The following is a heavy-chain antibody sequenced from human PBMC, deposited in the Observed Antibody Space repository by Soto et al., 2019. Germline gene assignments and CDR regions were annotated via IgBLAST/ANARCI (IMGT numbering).Heavy chain of an antibody. V-gene: IGHV1-69*02. CDR1: GGTFSSYT. CDR3: ASSPRSGSGSYYYFDY. J-gene: IGHJ4*02. D-gene: IGHD1-26*01. CDR2: IIPILGIA. Sequence: SVKVSCKASGGTFSSYTISWVRRAPGQGLEWMGRIIPILGIANYAQKFQGRVTITADKSTSTAYMELSSLRSEDTAVYYCASSPRSGSGSYYYFDYWGQGTLVTVSS.